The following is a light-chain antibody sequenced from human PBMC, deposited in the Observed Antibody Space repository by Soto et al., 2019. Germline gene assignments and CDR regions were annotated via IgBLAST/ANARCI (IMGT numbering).Light chain of an antibody. V-gene: IGLV2-14*01. J-gene: IGLJ2*01. Sequence: QSALTQPASVSGSPGKSITISCTGTSSDFGGYNYVSWYQQHPGKAPKLVIYEVSNQPSGVSNRFSGSMSGNTASLTVSGLQTEDEAHYYCSSYSTSSTVIFGGGTKLTVL. CDR2: EVS. CDR3: SSYSTSSTVI. CDR1: SSDFGGYNY.